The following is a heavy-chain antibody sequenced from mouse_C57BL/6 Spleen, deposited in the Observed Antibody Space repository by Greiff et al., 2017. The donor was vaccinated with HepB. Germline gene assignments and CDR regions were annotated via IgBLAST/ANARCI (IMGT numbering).Heavy chain of an antibody. Sequence: QVQLQQSGAELARPGASVKLSCKASGYTFTSYGISWVKQRTGQGLEWIGEIYPRSGNTYYNEKFKGKATLTADKSTITAYMELRSVTSEDSAVFFCQLRRDWYFYGWGTGPTVTVSS. CDR3: QLRRDWYFYG. V-gene: IGHV1-81*01. D-gene: IGHD4-1*02. J-gene: IGHJ1*03. CDR2: IYPRSGNT. CDR1: GYTFTSYG.